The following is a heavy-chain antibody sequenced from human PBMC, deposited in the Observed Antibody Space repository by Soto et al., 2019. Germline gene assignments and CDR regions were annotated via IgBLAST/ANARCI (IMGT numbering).Heavy chain of an antibody. J-gene: IGHJ4*02. Sequence: GSLRLSCAASGFTFSSYGMHWVRQAPGKGLEWVAVISYDGSNKYYADSVKGRFTISRDNSKNTLYLQMNSLRAEDTAVYYCAKGRPYGAFDYWGQGTLVTVSS. D-gene: IGHD4-17*01. V-gene: IGHV3-30*18. CDR3: AKGRPYGAFDY. CDR2: ISYDGSNK. CDR1: GFTFSSYG.